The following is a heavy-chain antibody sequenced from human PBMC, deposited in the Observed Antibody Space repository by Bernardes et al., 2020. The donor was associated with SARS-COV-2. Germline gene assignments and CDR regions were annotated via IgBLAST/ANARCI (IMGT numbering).Heavy chain of an antibody. J-gene: IGHJ5*02. CDR1: GFTFRSYA. D-gene: IGHD1-7*01. V-gene: IGHV3-23*01. CDR2: ISGSGDST. CDR3: AKDALTGTTYPNWFDP. Sequence: GGSLRLSCAASGFTFRSYAMTWVRQAPGKGLEWVSSISGSGDSTYYADSVKGRFTISRDNSRNTLYLQMNSLRAEDTAVYYCAKDALTGTTYPNWFDPWGQGTLVTVSS.